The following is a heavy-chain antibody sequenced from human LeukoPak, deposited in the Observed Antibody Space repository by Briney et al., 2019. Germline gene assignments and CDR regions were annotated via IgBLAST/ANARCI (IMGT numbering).Heavy chain of an antibody. D-gene: IGHD5-18*01. J-gene: IGHJ4*02. CDR3: VREWIQPRGYFDY. Sequence: SQTLSLTCTVSGGSISSGGYYWSWIRQHPGKGLEWIGYIYYSGSTYYNPSLKSRVTISVDTSKNQFSLKLSSVTAADTAVYYCVREWIQPRGYFDYWGQGTLVTVSS. CDR1: GGSISSGGYY. V-gene: IGHV4-31*03. CDR2: IYYSGST.